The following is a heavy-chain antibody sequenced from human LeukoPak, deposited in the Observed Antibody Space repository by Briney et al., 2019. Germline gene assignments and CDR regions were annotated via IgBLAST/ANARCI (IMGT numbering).Heavy chain of an antibody. Sequence: GGSLRLSCSASGFPFSSYAMHGVGPAPGKGQEYVSAIRSNGGSTYYTDPVTGRVTISRDNSKNTLYLQMSSLRAEDTAVYYCVKVTIGYWGQRPLVTVPS. CDR3: VKVTIGY. CDR1: GFPFSSYA. J-gene: IGHJ4*02. V-gene: IGHV3-64D*06. CDR2: IRSNGGST.